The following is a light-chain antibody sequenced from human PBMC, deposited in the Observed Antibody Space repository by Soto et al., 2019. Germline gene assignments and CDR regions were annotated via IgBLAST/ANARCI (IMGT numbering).Light chain of an antibody. V-gene: IGKV3-20*01. Sequence: EIVLTQSPGTLSLSPGERATLSCRASQGISSSSLAWYLQKPGQAPRLLIYGASNRATGIPDRFSGSGSGTDFTLTIIRLEPEDFALYFCHQYGSSPQTFGQGTKVDMK. CDR1: QGISSSS. J-gene: IGKJ1*01. CDR3: HQYGSSPQT. CDR2: GAS.